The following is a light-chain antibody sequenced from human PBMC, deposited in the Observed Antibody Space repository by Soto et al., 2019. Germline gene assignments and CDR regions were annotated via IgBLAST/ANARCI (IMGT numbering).Light chain of an antibody. J-gene: IGKJ5*01. Sequence: DIQMTQNPSSLSASVGDRVTITCRASQTISTYLNWYQQKPGKAPNLLIYVASSLQSEVPSRFSGSGSGTDFTLTITSLQPEDFATYYCQQSYGTLITFGQGTRLEVK. V-gene: IGKV1-39*01. CDR1: QTISTY. CDR2: VAS. CDR3: QQSYGTLIT.